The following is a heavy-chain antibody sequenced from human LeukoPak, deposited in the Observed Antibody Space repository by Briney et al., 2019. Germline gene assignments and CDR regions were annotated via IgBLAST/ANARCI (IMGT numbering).Heavy chain of an antibody. J-gene: IGHJ3*02. CDR2: IYYSGST. Sequence: PSETLSLTCTVSGGFISSYYWSWIRQPPGKGLEWIGNIYYSGSTNYNPSLKSRVTISVDTSKNQFSLRLNSVTAADTAVYYCARPYSSGWRGAFDIWGQGTMVTVSS. D-gene: IGHD6-25*01. CDR3: ARPYSSGWRGAFDI. CDR1: GGFISSYY. V-gene: IGHV4-59*01.